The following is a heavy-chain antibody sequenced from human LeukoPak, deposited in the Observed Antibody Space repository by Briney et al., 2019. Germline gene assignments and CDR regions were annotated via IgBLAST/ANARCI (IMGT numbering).Heavy chain of an antibody. J-gene: IGHJ5*02. CDR2: IYSSGNT. CDR3: ARHSGLRSPFDP. D-gene: IGHD3-3*01. V-gene: IGHV4-39*01. CDR1: GGSISTTNYY. Sequence: PSETLSLTCTVSGGSISTTNYYWGWIRQPPGRDLEWIGSIYSSGNTYYNPSLESRVTISVDTSKNQLSLKLTSATAADTSVYYCARHSGLRSPFDPWGQGTLVTVSS.